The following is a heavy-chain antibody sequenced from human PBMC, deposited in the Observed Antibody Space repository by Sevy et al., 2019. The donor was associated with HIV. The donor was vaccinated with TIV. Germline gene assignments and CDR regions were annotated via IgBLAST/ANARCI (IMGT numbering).Heavy chain of an antibody. V-gene: IGHV3-15*01. D-gene: IGHD2-8*01. J-gene: IGHJ5*02. Sequence: GGSLRLSCAASGFTFNNAWMSWVRQAPGKGLEWIGRIKNKPDGGTTDYAAPVKGRFTISRDDSKNTLYLQRNSLKTEDTDVYYCCTEGNVLLAEGWGHWFDPWGQGTLVTVSS. CDR2: IKNKPDGGTT. CDR1: GFTFNNAW. CDR3: CTEGNVLLAEGWGHWFDP.